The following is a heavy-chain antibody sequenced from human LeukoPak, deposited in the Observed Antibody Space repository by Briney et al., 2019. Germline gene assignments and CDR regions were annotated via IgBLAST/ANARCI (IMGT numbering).Heavy chain of an antibody. CDR3: ARGIAGPYSFDS. CDR2: IYSTGST. J-gene: IGHJ4*02. Sequence: SETLSLTCTVSGGSINFYYWNWIRQPAGKGLEWIGRIYSTGSTNYGPSLKSRVTMSVDKSKNQFSLNLSSVTAADTAVYYCARGIAGPYSFDSWGQGILVTVSS. CDR1: GGSINFYY. D-gene: IGHD6-13*01. V-gene: IGHV4-4*07.